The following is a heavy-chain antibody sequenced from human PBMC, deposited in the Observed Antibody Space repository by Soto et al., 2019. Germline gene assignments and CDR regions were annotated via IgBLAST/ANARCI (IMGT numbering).Heavy chain of an antibody. CDR2: IIPIFGTA. J-gene: IGHJ6*01. CDR1: VGTFSSYA. V-gene: IGHV1-69*01. CDR3: AGGGKQQLVPYYYYYGMDV. Sequence: LKVSFNASVGTFSSYAISWVRQPPGQGLEWMGGIIPIFGTANYAQKFQGRVTITADESTSTAYMELSSLRSEDTAVYYCAGGGKQQLVPYYYYYGMDVWGQGTTVTVSS. D-gene: IGHD6-13*01.